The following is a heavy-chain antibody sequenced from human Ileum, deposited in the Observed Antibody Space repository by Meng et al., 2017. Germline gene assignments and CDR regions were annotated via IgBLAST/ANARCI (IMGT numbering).Heavy chain of an antibody. CDR2: VNEDGSGT. D-gene: IGHD2-2*02. CDR1: GFSFSSYW. V-gene: IGHV3-74*01. Sequence: GESLMISCVGAGFSFSSYWMYWVRQAPGKGLVWVARVNEDGSGTDYADFVKGQFTISRDNAKTMLYLQISSLSHEDTAVHYCARAIPGGHAFDVWGQGTMVTVSS. J-gene: IGHJ3*01. CDR3: ARAIPGGHAFDV.